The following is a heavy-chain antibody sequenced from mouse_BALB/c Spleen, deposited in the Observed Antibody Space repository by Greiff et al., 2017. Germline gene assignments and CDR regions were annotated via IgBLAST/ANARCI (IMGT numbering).Heavy chain of an antibody. CDR3: ARDITTVVANYFDY. CDR1: GFAFSSYD. CDR2: ISSGGGST. V-gene: IGHV5-12-1*01. D-gene: IGHD1-1*01. J-gene: IGHJ2*01. Sequence: EVQVVESGGGLVKPGGSLKLSCAASGFAFSSYDMSWVRQTPEKRLEWVAYISSGGGSTYYPDTVKGRFTISRDNAKNTLYLQMSSLKSEDRAMYYCARDITTVVANYFDYWGQGTTLTVSS.